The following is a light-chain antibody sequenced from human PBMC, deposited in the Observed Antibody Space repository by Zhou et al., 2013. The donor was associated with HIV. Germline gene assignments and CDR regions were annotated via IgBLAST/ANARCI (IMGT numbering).Light chain of an antibody. CDR1: QGISSY. J-gene: IGKJ4*01. CDR3: QQYDNLPALT. CDR2: KAS. V-gene: IGKV1-5*03. Sequence: DIQMTQSPSTLSASVGDRVTITCRASQGISSYLAWYQQKPGKAPKLLIYKASNLESGVSSRFSGSGSGTEFTLTISSLQPEDIATYYCQQYDNLPALTFGGGTKVEIK.